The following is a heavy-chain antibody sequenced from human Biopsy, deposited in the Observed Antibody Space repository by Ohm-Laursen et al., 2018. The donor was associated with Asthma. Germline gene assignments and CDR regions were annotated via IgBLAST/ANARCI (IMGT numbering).Heavy chain of an antibody. CDR1: GVALSGYT. CDR3: AAGRTSLQGESLI. CDR2: IVFASGAT. Sequence: SVKVSCKASGVALSGYTFEWVRQARGLGLEWIAWIVFASGATNYAQNFQDRLTVTRDMSAGSVSMELRGLSSADTAVYYCAAGRTSLQGESLIWGQGTLVSVSS. V-gene: IGHV1-58*01. J-gene: IGHJ4*01. D-gene: IGHD2/OR15-2a*01.